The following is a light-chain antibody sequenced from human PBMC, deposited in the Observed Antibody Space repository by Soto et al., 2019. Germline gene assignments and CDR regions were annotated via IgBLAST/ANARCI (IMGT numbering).Light chain of an antibody. J-gene: IGLJ1*01. CDR3: SSYGSSGTSV. CDR2: EVN. CDR1: SSDIGAYDY. V-gene: IGLV2-14*01. Sequence: QSALTQPASLSGSPGQSIAISCTGTSSDIGAYDYVSWFQQHPGKAPKLMISEVNNRPSGVSYRFSGSKSGNTASLIISGLQAEDEAYYYCSSYGSSGTSVFGTGTKVTVL.